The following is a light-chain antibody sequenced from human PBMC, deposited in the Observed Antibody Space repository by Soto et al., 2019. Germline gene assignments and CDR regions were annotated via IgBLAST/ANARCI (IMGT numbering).Light chain of an antibody. J-gene: IGKJ2*01. CDR3: QQYYSTPHT. V-gene: IGKV4-1*01. CDR1: QSVLYSSNNKNY. Sequence: DIVMTQSPDSRAVSLGERATINCKSSQSVLYSSNNKNYLAWYQQKPGQPPKLLIYWASTRESGVPDRFSGGGSGTDFTLTISSLQAEDVAVYYCQQYYSTPHTFGQGTKLEIK. CDR2: WAS.